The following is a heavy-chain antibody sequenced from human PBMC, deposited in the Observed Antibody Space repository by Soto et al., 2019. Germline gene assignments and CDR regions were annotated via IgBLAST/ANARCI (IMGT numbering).Heavy chain of an antibody. CDR1: GFTLSTYW. V-gene: IGHV3-74*03. D-gene: IGHD3-16*01. Sequence: PGGSLRLSCEASGFTLSTYWMHWVRQVPGKGLVWVSRIKTDGSTTTYADSVKGRFSISRDNAKNMLFLQMNNLRVEDTAVYYCVRDQDTYGQPVFNFWGQGTVVTVSS. J-gene: IGHJ4*02. CDR3: VRDQDTYGQPVFNF. CDR2: IKTDGSTT.